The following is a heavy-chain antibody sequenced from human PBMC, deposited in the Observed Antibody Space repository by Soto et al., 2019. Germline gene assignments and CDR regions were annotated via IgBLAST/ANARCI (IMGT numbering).Heavy chain of an antibody. CDR2: ISSSSSTI. J-gene: IGHJ4*02. V-gene: IGHV3-48*01. Sequence: EVQLVESGGGLVQPGGSLRLSCAASGFTFSSYSMNWVRQAPGKGLEWVSYISSSSSTIYYADSVKGRFTISRDNAKNSLYLQMNSLRAEDTAVYYCARDVERRRYCSGGSCHGDYWGQGTLVTVSS. D-gene: IGHD2-15*01. CDR3: ARDVERRRYCSGGSCHGDY. CDR1: GFTFSSYS.